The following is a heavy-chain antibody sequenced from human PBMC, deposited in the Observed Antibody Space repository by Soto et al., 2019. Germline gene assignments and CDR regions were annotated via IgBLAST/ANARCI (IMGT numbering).Heavy chain of an antibody. CDR2: IIPIFGTA. V-gene: IGHV1-69*13. D-gene: IGHD3-22*01. J-gene: IGHJ6*02. CDR3: ARDLGDYYDSSGLSYGMDG. CDR1: GGTFSSYA. Sequence: SVKVSCKASGGTFSSYAISWVRQAPGQGLEWMGGIIPIFGTANYAQKFQGRVTITADESTSTAYMELRSLRSDDTAVYYCARDLGDYYDSSGLSYGMDGWGQGTTVTVSS.